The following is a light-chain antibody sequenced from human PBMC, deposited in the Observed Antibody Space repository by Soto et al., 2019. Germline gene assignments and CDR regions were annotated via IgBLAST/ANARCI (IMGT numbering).Light chain of an antibody. J-gene: IGLJ1*01. CDR1: SSDVGSYNP. CDR2: EGS. CDR3: CSYAGSSTNYV. Sequence: QSALTQPASVSGSPGQSITISCTGTSSDVGSYNPVSWYQRHPGKAPKLMIYEGSKRPSGVSNRFSGSKSGNTASLTISGLQAEDEADYYCCSYAGSSTNYVFGTGTKVTVL. V-gene: IGLV2-23*01.